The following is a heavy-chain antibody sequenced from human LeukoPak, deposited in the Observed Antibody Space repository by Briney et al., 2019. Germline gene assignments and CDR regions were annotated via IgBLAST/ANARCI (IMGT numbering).Heavy chain of an antibody. CDR3: ARQTIRPFDY. Sequence: GASVTVSCKTSGYTFTGYYIHWVRQAPGQGLEWMGWINPTNGGKNYAQNFQGRVTMTRDTSISTAYMELSGLRSDDTAIYYCARQTIRPFDYWGQGTLVTVSA. CDR1: GYTFTGYY. V-gene: IGHV1-2*02. D-gene: IGHD3-9*01. J-gene: IGHJ4*02. CDR2: INPTNGGK.